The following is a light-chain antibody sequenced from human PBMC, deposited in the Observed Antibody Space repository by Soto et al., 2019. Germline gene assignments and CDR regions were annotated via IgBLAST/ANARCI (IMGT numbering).Light chain of an antibody. J-gene: IGLJ1*01. Sequence: QSVLTQPPSVSVAPGQRVTISCTGSSSNIGAGYYVDWYQQLPGTAPKLLIYGNSNRPSGVPDRFSGSKSGTSASLAITGLQAEAVADYYCQSYDSSLSGYVFGTGTKLNVL. CDR3: QSYDSSLSGYV. CDR2: GNS. CDR1: SSNIGAGYY. V-gene: IGLV1-40*01.